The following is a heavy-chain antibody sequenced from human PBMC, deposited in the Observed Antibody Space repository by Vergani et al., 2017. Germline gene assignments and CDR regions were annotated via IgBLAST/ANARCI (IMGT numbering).Heavy chain of an antibody. J-gene: IGHJ6*02. V-gene: IGHV1-8*01. Sequence: QVQLVQSGAEVKKPGASVKVSCKASGYTFTSYDINWVRQATGQGLEWMGWMNPNSGNTGYAQKFQGRVTMTRNTSISTAYMELSSLRSEDTAVYYCARGYEGEVGFWSGYSPYYYYYGMDVWGQGTTVTVSS. CDR1: GYTFTSYD. CDR2: MNPNSGNT. D-gene: IGHD3-3*01. CDR3: ARGYEGEVGFWSGYSPYYYYYGMDV.